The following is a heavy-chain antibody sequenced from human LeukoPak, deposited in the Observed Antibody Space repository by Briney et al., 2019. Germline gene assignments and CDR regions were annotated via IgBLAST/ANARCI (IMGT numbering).Heavy chain of an antibody. CDR2: IWSDGSKK. V-gene: IGHV3-33*01. CDR1: GFTFSGFG. D-gene: IGHD6-19*01. J-gene: IGHJ4*02. CDR3: ARSYRVGWYYFDH. Sequence: QSGGSLRLSCAASGFTFSGFGMHWVRQAPGKGLEWVALIWSDGSKKYHADSAKGRLTISRDNSKNTLYLQMNSLTVEDTAVYYCARSYRVGWYYFDHWGQGTLVTVSS.